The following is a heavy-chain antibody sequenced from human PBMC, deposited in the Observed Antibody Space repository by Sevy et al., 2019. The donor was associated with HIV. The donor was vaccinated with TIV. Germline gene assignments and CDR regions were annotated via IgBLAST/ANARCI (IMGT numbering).Heavy chain of an antibody. D-gene: IGHD4-4*01. CDR1: GFTFNFHG. J-gene: IGHJ5*02. V-gene: IGHV3-30*02. CDR2: IWHDGSNK. CDR3: ARGTDNSARWLDP. Sequence: GGSLRLSCAASGFTFNFHGMHWVRQAPGKGLEWVAFIWHDGSNKYMADSVKGRLTISRDNAKNTLFLQRNGLTVEDTAVYYCARGTDNSARWLDPWGQGTLVTVSS.